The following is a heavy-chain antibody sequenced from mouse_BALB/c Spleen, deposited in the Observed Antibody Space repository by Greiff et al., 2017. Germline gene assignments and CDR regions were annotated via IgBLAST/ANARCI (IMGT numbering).Heavy chain of an antibody. CDR3: ARPYYYGSSYAYAMDY. D-gene: IGHD1-1*01. CDR1: GFTFSSYG. CDR2: INSNGGST. Sequence: EVKLVESGGGLVQPGGSLKLSCAASGFTFSSYGMSWVRQTPDKRLELVATINSNGGSTYYPDSVKGRFTISRDNAKNTLYLQMSSLKSEDTAMYYCARPYYYGSSYAYAMDYWGQGTSVTVSS. V-gene: IGHV5-6-3*01. J-gene: IGHJ4*01.